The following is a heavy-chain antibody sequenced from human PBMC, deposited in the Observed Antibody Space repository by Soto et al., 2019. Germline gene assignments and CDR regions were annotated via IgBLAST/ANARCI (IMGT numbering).Heavy chain of an antibody. CDR1: GFTFSSYG. J-gene: IGHJ5*02. CDR2: IWYDGSNK. CDR3: AREGFDYDFWSGYYPNWFDP. D-gene: IGHD3-3*01. V-gene: IGHV3-33*01. Sequence: GGSLRLSCAASGFTFSSYGMHWVRQAPGKGLEWVAVIWYDGSNKYYADSVKGRFTISRDNSKNTLYLQMNSLRAEDTAVYYCAREGFDYDFWSGYYPNWFDPWGQGTLVTVSS.